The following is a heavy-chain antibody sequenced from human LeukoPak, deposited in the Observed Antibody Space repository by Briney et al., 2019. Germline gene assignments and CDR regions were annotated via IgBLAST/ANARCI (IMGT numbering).Heavy chain of an antibody. CDR3: ARAGCSGGSCYSDY. Sequence: SCKASGYTLTGYYMHWVRQAPGQGLEWVAVIWFDGSNKYYADSVKGRFTISRDNSKNTLYLQMNGLRAEDTAVYYCARAGCSGGSCYSDYWGQGTLVTVSS. CDR2: IWFDGSNK. D-gene: IGHD2-15*01. J-gene: IGHJ4*02. V-gene: IGHV3-33*01. CDR1: GYTLTGYY.